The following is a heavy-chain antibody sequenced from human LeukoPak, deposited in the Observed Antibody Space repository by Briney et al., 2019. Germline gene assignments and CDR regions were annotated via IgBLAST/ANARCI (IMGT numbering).Heavy chain of an antibody. CDR3: ARGGQYGSGSYYTYYYYGMDV. V-gene: IGHV4-4*07. CDR2: IYTSGST. Sequence: SETLSLTCTVSGGSISSYYWSWIRQPAGKGLEWIGRIYTSGSTNYNPSLKSRVTMSVDTSKNQFFLKLSSVTAADTAVYYCARGGQYGSGSYYTYYYYGMDVWGQGTTVTVSS. J-gene: IGHJ6*02. CDR1: GGSISSYY. D-gene: IGHD3-10*01.